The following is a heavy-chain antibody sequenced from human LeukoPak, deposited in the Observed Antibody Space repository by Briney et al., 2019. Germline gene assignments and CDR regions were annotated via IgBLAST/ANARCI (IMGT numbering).Heavy chain of an antibody. CDR3: ASRLTRGDSLTGSVTPGNY. Sequence: PGGSLRLSCAASGFTFSNYGMHWVRQAPGKGLEWVALIYYDGSNTYYADSVKGRFTISRDNSKNTLYLQMNSLKPEDMAMYYCASRLTRGDSLTGSVTPGNYWGQGTLVTVSS. D-gene: IGHD3-9*01. CDR2: IYYDGSNT. V-gene: IGHV3-30*03. CDR1: GFTFSNYG. J-gene: IGHJ4*02.